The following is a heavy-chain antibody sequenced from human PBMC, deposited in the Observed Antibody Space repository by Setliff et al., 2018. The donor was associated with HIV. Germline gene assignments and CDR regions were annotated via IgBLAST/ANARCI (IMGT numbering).Heavy chain of an antibody. J-gene: IGHJ5*02. D-gene: IGHD3-22*01. CDR1: GGSISSGNYF. V-gene: IGHV4-61*02. CDR3: ARGTGYYYDSSGSNCFDP. Sequence: SETLSLTCTVSGGSISSGNYFWNWIRQPAGKGLEWIGRIYTSGSTHYNPSLESRVTMSVDTSKNQFSLKPSSVTAADTAVYYGARGTGYYYDSSGSNCFDPWGQGTLVTVSS. CDR2: IYTSGST.